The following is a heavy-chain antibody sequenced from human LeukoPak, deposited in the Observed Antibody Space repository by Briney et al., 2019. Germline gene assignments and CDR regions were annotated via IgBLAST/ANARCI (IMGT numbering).Heavy chain of an antibody. CDR2: IYYSGST. Sequence: SETLSLTCTVSGGFISSSSYYWGWIRQPPGKGLEWIGSIYYSGSTYYNPSLKSRVTISVDTSKNQFSLKLSSVTAADTAVYYCARVVYYDSSGYADYWGQGTLVTVSS. V-gene: IGHV4-39*07. D-gene: IGHD3-22*01. CDR1: GGFISSSSYY. CDR3: ARVVYYDSSGYADY. J-gene: IGHJ4*02.